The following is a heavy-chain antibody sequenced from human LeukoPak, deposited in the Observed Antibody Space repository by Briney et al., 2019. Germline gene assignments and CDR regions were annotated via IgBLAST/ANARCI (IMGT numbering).Heavy chain of an antibody. CDR1: GFPFSTYV. CDR2: IPYDGSNK. D-gene: IGHD3-3*01. CDR3: AKDLGRHGSIFAVVATSGAFDM. Sequence: GGSLRLSCAASGFPFSTYVMHWVRQAPGKGLEWVAFIPYDGSNKYYADSVKGRFSISRDNSKNTVDLQMNSLRPEDTAEFYCAKDLGRHGSIFAVVATSGAFDMWGQGTMVIVSS. J-gene: IGHJ3*02. V-gene: IGHV3-30*02.